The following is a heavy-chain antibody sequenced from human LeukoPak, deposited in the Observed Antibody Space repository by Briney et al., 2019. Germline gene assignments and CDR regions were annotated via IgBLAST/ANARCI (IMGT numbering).Heavy chain of an antibody. CDR2: VSSSSSYT. CDR3: ARGYYYYVMDV. V-gene: IGHV3-11*05. J-gene: IGHJ6*02. Sequence: GGSLRLSCAASGFTFSDYYMSWIRQAPGKGLEWVSYVSSSSSYTNYADSVKGRFTISRDNAKNSLYLQMNSLRGEDTAVYYCARGYYYYVMDVWGQGTTVTVSS. CDR1: GFTFSDYY.